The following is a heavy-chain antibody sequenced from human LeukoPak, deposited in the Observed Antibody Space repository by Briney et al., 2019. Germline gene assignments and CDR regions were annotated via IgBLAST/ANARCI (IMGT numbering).Heavy chain of an antibody. Sequence: PGGSLRLSCAASGFTFSSYAMSWVRQAPGKGLEWVSAISGSGGSTYYADSVKGRFTISRDNSKNTLYLQMNSPRAEDTAVYYCAKDTLLGEPEDHLDYWGQGTLVTVSS. D-gene: IGHD3-10*02. CDR1: GFTFSSYA. J-gene: IGHJ4*02. CDR2: ISGSGGST. V-gene: IGHV3-23*01. CDR3: AKDTLLGEPEDHLDY.